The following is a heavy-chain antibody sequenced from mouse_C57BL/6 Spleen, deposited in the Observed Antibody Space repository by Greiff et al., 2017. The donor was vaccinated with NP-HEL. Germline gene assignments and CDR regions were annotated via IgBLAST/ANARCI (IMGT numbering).Heavy chain of an antibody. D-gene: IGHD1-1*01. CDR3: ARKDYYGSSPFAY. CDR1: GYTFTSYW. J-gene: IGHJ3*01. V-gene: IGHV1-69*01. Sequence: QVQLQQSGAELVMPGASVKLSCKASGYTFTSYWMHWVKQRPGQGLEWIGEIDPSDSYTNYNQKFKGKSTLTVDKSSSTAYMQLSSLTSEDTAVEYCARKDYYGSSPFAYWGQGTLVTVSA. CDR2: IDPSDSYT.